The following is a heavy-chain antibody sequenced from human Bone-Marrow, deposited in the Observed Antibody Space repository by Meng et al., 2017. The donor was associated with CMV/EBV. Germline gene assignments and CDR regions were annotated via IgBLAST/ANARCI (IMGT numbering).Heavy chain of an antibody. Sequence: ASVKVSCKASGYTFTSYAMHWVRQAPGQRLEWMGWSNAGNGNTKYSQEFQGRVTITRDTSASTAYMELSSLRSEDTAVYYCARGDIVVVPAALRSYYYGMDVWGQGTTVTVSS. V-gene: IGHV1-3*02. CDR2: SNAGNGNT. D-gene: IGHD2-2*01. CDR3: ARGDIVVVPAALRSYYYGMDV. J-gene: IGHJ6*02. CDR1: GYTFTSYA.